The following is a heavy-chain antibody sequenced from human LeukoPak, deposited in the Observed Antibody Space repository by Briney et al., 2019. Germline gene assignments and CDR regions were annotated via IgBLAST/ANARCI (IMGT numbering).Heavy chain of an antibody. J-gene: IGHJ4*02. CDR2: INPNSGAT. CDR3: ARDYYGSGSHSTDY. V-gene: IGHV1-2*02. CDR1: GYTFTGYQ. D-gene: IGHD3-10*01. Sequence: ASVKVSCKASGYTFTGYQMHWVRQAPGQGLEWMGWINPNSGATNYAQEFQGRVTMTRDTSIGTAYMELSRLRSDDTAVYYCARDYYGSGSHSTDYWGQGTLVNVSS.